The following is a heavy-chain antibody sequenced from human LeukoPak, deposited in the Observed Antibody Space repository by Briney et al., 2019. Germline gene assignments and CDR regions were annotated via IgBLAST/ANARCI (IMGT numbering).Heavy chain of an antibody. Sequence: SETLSLTCTVSGGSISSYYWSWIRQPPGKGLEWIGYIYYSGSTNYNPSLKSRVTISVDTSKNQFSLKLSSVTAADTAVYYCARDIGSGLGYFDYWGQRTLVTVSS. CDR3: ARDIGSGLGYFDY. D-gene: IGHD3-10*01. CDR1: GGSISSYY. J-gene: IGHJ4*02. CDR2: IYYSGST. V-gene: IGHV4-59*01.